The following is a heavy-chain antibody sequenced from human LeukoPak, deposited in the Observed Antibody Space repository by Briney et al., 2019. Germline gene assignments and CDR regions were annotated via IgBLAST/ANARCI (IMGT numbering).Heavy chain of an antibody. CDR1: GYTFSRYW. Sequence: GGSLRLSCAASGYTFSRYWMSCVRHAPGKGLERVAHIKQDGSEKYYVDSVKGRFTISRDNAKNSLYLQMNSLRAEDTAVYYGARDGARNSLLYYYYYGMDVWGQGTTVTVSS. V-gene: IGHV3-7*01. CDR3: ARDGARNSLLYYYYYGMDV. J-gene: IGHJ6*02. CDR2: IKQDGSEK. D-gene: IGHD2-15*01.